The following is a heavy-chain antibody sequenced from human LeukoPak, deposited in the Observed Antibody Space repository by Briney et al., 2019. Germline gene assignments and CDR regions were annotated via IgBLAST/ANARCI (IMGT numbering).Heavy chain of an antibody. CDR1: GFTFSSYW. CDR2: ISGSGGST. J-gene: IGHJ4*02. V-gene: IGHV3-23*01. Sequence: GGSLRLSCAASGFTFSSYWMSWVRQAPGKGLEWVSAISGSGGSTYYADSVKGRFTISRDNSKNTLYLQMNSLRAEDTAVYYCARDRGLVTLATLDYWGQGTLVTVSS. D-gene: IGHD3-9*01. CDR3: ARDRGLVTLATLDY.